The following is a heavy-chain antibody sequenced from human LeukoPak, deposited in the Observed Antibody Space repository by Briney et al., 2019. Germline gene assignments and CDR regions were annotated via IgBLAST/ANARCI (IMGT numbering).Heavy chain of an antibody. D-gene: IGHD3-9*01. J-gene: IGHJ6*02. CDR2: ISSSSSTI. V-gene: IGHV3-48*04. CDR3: AREDGAYYDILTGYMYYYGMDV. Sequence: GGSLRLSCAASGFTFSSYSMNWVRQAPGKGLEWVSYISSSSSTIYYADSVKGRFTISRDNAKNSLYLQMNSLRAEDTAVYYCAREDGAYYDILTGYMYYYGMDVWGQGTTVTVSS. CDR1: GFTFSSYS.